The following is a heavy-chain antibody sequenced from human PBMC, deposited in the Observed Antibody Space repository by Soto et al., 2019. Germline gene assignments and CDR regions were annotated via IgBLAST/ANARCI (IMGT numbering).Heavy chain of an antibody. V-gene: IGHV4-4*07. Sequence: SETLSLTCTVSGGSISSYYWSWIRQPAGKGLEWIGRIYTSGSTNYNPSLKSRVTMSVDTSKNQFSLKLSSVTAADTAVYYCARGVMITFGGVIAEEGYYYGMDVWGQGTTVTVSS. CDR1: GGSISSYY. J-gene: IGHJ6*02. D-gene: IGHD3-16*02. CDR2: IYTSGST. CDR3: ARGVMITFGGVIAEEGYYYGMDV.